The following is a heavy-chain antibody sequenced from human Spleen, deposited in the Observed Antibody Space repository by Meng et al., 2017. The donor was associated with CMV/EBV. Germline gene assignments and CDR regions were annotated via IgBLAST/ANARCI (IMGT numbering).Heavy chain of an antibody. V-gene: IGHV1-2*02. J-gene: IGHJ5*02. CDR2: INPNSGDT. D-gene: IGHD3-3*01. Sequence: HWVRQAPGQGLEWMGWINPNSGDTKYAQKFQGRVSMTRDTSISTGYMELSRLTSDDTAVYYCTTDPSMVNRVTIFGVVLVRNWFDPWGQGTLVTVSS. CDR3: TTDPSMVNRVTIFGVVLVRNWFDP.